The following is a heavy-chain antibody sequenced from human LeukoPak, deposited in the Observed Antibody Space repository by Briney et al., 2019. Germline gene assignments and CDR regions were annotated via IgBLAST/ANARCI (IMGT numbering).Heavy chain of an antibody. J-gene: IGHJ5*02. D-gene: IGHD3-10*01. V-gene: IGHV4-34*01. CDR3: ARGGYYGSGNDFRFDP. CDR2: INHSGST. Sequence: PSETLSLTCAVYGGSFSGYYWSWIRQPPGKGLEWIGEINHSGSTNYNPSLKSRVTISVDTSKNQFSLKLTSVTAADTAVYFCARGGYYGSGNDFRFDPWGQGTLVTVSS. CDR1: GGSFSGYY.